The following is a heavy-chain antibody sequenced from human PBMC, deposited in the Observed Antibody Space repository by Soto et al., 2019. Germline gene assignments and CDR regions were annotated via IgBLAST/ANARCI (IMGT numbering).Heavy chain of an antibody. CDR2: ISYDGSNK. J-gene: IGHJ3*02. D-gene: IGHD2-15*01. V-gene: IGHV3-30-3*01. Sequence: QVQLVESGGGVVQPGRSLRLSCAASGFTFSSYAMHWVRQAPGKGLEWVAVISYDGSNKYYADSVKGRFTISRDNSKNTLYLQMNSLRAEDTAVYYCARAGCSGGSCYYTPTSDAFDIWGQGTMVTVSS. CDR3: ARAGCSGGSCYYTPTSDAFDI. CDR1: GFTFSSYA.